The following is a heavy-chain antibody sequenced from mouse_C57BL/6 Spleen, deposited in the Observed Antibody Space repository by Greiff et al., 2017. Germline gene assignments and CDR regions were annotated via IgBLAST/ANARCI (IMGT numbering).Heavy chain of an antibody. D-gene: IGHD1-1*01. V-gene: IGHV14-1*01. CDR1: GSNIKDYY. CDR3: TLNLLPPY. CDR2: FDPEDGDT. Sequence: VQLQQSGAELVRPGASVKLSCTASGSNIKDYYMPGGKQRPEQGLEWIGRFDPEDGDTEYAPKFQGKATMTADTSSNTAYLQLSSLTSEDTAVYYCTLNLLPPYWGQGTLVTVSA. J-gene: IGHJ3*01.